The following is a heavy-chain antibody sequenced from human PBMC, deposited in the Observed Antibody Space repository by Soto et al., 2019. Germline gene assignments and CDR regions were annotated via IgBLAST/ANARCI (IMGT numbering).Heavy chain of an antibody. D-gene: IGHD1-26*01. V-gene: IGHV1-2*02. CDR1: GYTFTVYY. J-gene: IGHJ4*02. CDR3: ARDLAKGGGSAGFDY. Sequence: ASVKVSCKASGYTFTVYYMHWVRQAPGQGLEWMGWINPKSGGTMYPQKFQGRVTMTWDTSISTAYMALTRLRSDDTAVYYCARDLAKGGGSAGFDYWGQGAMVTVYS. CDR2: INPKSGGT.